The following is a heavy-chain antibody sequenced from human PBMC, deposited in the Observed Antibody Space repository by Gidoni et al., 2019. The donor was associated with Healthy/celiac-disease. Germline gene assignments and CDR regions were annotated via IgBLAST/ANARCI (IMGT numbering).Heavy chain of an antibody. J-gene: IGHJ4*02. CDR3: ARGGAAHPGRRYFDY. Sequence: STNYNPSLKSRVTISVDKSKNQFSLKLSSVTAADTAVYYCARGGAAHPGRRYFDYWGQGTLVTVSS. V-gene: IGHV4-4*02. CDR2: ST. D-gene: IGHD6-6*01.